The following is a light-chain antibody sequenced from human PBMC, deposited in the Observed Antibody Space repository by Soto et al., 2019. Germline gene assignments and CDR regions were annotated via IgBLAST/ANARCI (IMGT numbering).Light chain of an antibody. CDR1: QSVSSSY. CDR2: GAS. CDR3: QQYGSSPYT. J-gene: IGKJ2*01. Sequence: EIVLTQSPGTLSLSPGERASLSCRASQSVSSSYLAWYQQKPGQAPRFLIYGASSRATGITDRFSGSGSGTDVTLTSSRLEPEDFAVYYGQQYGSSPYTFGQGTKLEIK. V-gene: IGKV3-20*01.